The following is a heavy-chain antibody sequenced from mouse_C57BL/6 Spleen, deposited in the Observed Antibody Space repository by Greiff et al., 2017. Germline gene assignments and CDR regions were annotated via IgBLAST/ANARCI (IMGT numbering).Heavy chain of an antibody. Sequence: VQLKQSGTVLARPGASVKMSCKTSGYTFTSYWMHWVKQRPGQGLEWIGAIYPGNSDTGYNQKFKGKAKLTAVTSSSTAYMELSSLTNEDSAVYYCSAGNPYYAMGYWGQGTSVTVST. J-gene: IGHJ4*01. D-gene: IGHD2-1*01. CDR3: SAGNPYYAMGY. CDR1: GYTFTSYW. CDR2: IYPGNSDT. V-gene: IGHV1-5*01.